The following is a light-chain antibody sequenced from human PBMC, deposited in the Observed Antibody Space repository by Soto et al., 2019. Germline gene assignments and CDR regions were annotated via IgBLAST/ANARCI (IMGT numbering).Light chain of an antibody. CDR1: QSLVYIDGHTY. CDR2: DVS. CDR3: MKGTHWPLT. Sequence: DVVMTQSPVSLPVTLGQPASISCRSSQSLVYIDGHTYLHWFHQRPGQSPRRLIYDVSNRDSGVPDRFSGSGSDTDFTLKISRVEAEDVVIYSSMKGTHWPLTFGGGTKVDIK. V-gene: IGKV2-30*01. J-gene: IGKJ4*01.